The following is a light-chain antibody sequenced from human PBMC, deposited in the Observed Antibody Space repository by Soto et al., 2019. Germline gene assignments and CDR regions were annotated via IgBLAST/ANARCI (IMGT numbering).Light chain of an antibody. CDR1: QSISTW. CDR2: KAS. J-gene: IGKJ4*01. CDR3: QQLTRYPST. V-gene: IGKV1-5*03. Sequence: DIQMTQSPSTLSASVGDRVTITCRASQSISTWLAWYQQEPGKAPKLLIHKASSLQSGVPSRFSGSGSGTDFPLTISSLHPDDFATYYCQQLTRYPSTFGGGTKVDI.